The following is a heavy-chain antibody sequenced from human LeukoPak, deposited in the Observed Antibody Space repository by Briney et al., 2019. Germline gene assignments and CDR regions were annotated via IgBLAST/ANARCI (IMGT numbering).Heavy chain of an antibody. D-gene: IGHD5-12*01. J-gene: IGHJ4*02. CDR3: ARDGYGGGFDY. CDR1: GFTFSSYA. V-gene: IGHV3-30*01. CDR2: ISYDGSNK. Sequence: GRSLRLSCAASGFTFSSYAMHWVRQAPGEGLEWVAVISYDGSNKYYADSVKGRFTISRDNSKNTLYLQMKSLRAEDTAVYYCARDGYGGGFDYWGQGTLVTVSS.